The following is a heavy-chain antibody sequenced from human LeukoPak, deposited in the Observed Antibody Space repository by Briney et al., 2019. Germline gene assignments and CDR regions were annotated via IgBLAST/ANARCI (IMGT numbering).Heavy chain of an antibody. D-gene: IGHD1-7*01. V-gene: IGHV4-39*01. CDR2: IYYSGST. CDR1: GGSISSSSYY. J-gene: IGHJ4*02. CDR3: ARLTWNYVGDY. Sequence: SETLSLTCTVSGGSISSSSYYWGWIRQPPGKGLEWIGSIYYSGSTYYNPSLKSRVTISVDTSKNQFSLKLSSVTAADTAAYYCARLTWNYVGDYWGQGTLVTVSS.